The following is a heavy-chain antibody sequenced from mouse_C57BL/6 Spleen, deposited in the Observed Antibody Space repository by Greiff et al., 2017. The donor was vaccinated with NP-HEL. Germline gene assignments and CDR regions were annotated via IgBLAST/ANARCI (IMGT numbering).Heavy chain of an antibody. J-gene: IGHJ3*01. CDR2: IDPSDSYT. Sequence: QVQLQQPGAELVRPGTSVKLSCKASGYTFTSYWMHWVKQRPGQGLEWIGVIDPSDSYTNYNQKFKGKATLTVDTSSSTAYMQLSSLTSEDSAVYYCARRGYSNSAWFAYWGQGTLVTVSA. D-gene: IGHD2-5*01. CDR1: GYTFTSYW. V-gene: IGHV1-59*01. CDR3: ARRGYSNSAWFAY.